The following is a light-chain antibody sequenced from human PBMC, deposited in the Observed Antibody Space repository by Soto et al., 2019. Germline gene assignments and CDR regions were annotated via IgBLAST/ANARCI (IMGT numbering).Light chain of an antibody. CDR2: LGS. V-gene: IGKV2-28*01. Sequence: DVVMTQSPLSLPVTPGEPASISCRSSRSLLSSNGYNYLNWYLQKPGQSPQLLIYLGSNRASGVPDRFSGSGSGTDFTLKISRVAVEDVGVYYCAQGLQTPLTFGGGTKVDIK. J-gene: IGKJ4*01. CDR3: AQGLQTPLT. CDR1: RSLLSSNGYNY.